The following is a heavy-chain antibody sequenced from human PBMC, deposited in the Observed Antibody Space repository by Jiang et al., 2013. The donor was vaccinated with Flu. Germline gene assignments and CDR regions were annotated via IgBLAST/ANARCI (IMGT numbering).Heavy chain of an antibody. CDR3: ARRDGYNRFFDY. CDR1: GFTFSSYD. D-gene: IGHD5-24*01. J-gene: IGHJ4*02. V-gene: IGHV3-13*01. CDR2: IGTAGDT. Sequence: VQLVESGGGLVQPGGSLRLSCAASGFTFSSYDMHWVRQATGKGLEWVSAIGTAGDTYYPGSVKGRFTISRENAKNSLYLQMNSLRAGDTAVYYCARRDGYNRFFDYWAREPWSPSPQ.